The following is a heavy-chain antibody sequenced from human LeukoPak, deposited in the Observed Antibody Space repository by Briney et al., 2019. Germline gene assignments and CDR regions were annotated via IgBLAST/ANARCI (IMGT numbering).Heavy chain of an antibody. V-gene: IGHV3-21*01. J-gene: IGHJ4*02. CDR1: GFTFSSYS. D-gene: IGHD3-22*01. Sequence: GGSLRLSCAASGFTFSSYSMNWVRQAPGKGLEWVSSIRSSSNYIYYADSVKGRFTISRDNAKNSLYLQMNSLRAEDTAVYYCARLYYDSSGSFAYWGQGTLVTVSS. CDR3: ARLYYDSSGSFAY. CDR2: IRSSSNYI.